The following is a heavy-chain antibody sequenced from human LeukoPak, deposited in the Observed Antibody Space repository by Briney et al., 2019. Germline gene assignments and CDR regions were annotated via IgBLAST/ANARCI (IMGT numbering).Heavy chain of an antibody. CDR3: ARDSGSYVSGYYYYMDV. CDR1: GGSISSYY. D-gene: IGHD1-26*01. V-gene: IGHV4-59*12. Sequence: SETLSLTCTVSGGSISSYYWSWIRQPPGKGLEWIGYIYYSGSTNYNPSLKSRVTISVDTSKNQFSLKLSSVTAADTAVYYCARDSGSYVSGYYYYMDVWGKGTTVTVSS. J-gene: IGHJ6*03. CDR2: IYYSGST.